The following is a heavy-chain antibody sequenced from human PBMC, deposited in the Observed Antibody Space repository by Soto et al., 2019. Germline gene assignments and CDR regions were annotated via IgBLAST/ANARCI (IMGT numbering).Heavy chain of an antibody. Sequence: QVHLEQSGAEVKKAGASVKVSCNASGYTFTDYHMHWLRQAPGQGVEWMGWIIPSSGSTNYAQKFQGRVTMTRDTSITTAYIELSRLTSDDTAVYYCARDQYSGSFLYWGQGTLVTVSS. CDR1: GYTFTDYH. CDR3: ARDQYSGSFLY. CDR2: IIPSSGST. J-gene: IGHJ4*02. V-gene: IGHV1-2*02. D-gene: IGHD1-26*01.